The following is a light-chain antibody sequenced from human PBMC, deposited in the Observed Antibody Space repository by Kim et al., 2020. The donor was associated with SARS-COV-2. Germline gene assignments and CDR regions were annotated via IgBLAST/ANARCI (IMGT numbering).Light chain of an antibody. CDR2: GAS. Sequence: SPGEGVALSCRASQPVRCNYLAWYQQRPGRAPRLLISGASNRATGIPVRFSGSGSGTDFTLTISRLEPEDFVLYFCQQSGKAPLPFGQGTRLEIK. V-gene: IGKV3-20*01. CDR1: QPVRCNY. J-gene: IGKJ5*01. CDR3: QQSGKAPLP.